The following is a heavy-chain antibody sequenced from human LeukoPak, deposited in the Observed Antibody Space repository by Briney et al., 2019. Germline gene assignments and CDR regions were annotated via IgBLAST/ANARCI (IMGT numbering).Heavy chain of an antibody. CDR3: SRDHGATTVVIRIYYGMDV. J-gene: IGHJ6*04. Sequence: PGGSLTVSCAASRFTFSRYSMNWVRQAPGTGLEGVSSISSSSSYIYYPHSVKGRSTISRDNAKNSLSLHMNSLRAQDTAVCYLSRDHGATTVVIRIYYGMDVWGEGTTVTVSS. D-gene: IGHD4-17*01. V-gene: IGHV3-21*01. CDR2: ISSSSSYI. CDR1: RFTFSRYS.